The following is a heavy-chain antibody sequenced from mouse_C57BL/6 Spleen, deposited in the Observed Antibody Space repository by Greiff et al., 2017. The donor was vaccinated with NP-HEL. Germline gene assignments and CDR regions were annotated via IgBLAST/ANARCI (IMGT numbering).Heavy chain of an antibody. Sequence: EVQLVESGGGLVQPKGSLILPCAAPGFSFNTYAMNWVCPVPGKGLEWVARIRSKSNNYVTYYSDLVKDSLTIPRDDSECMFYLQMNNMKTEEAAVYDCEERERCGGSNYIDYWGQGTTLTVSS. V-gene: IGHV10-1*01. J-gene: IGHJ2*01. CDR1: GFSFNTYA. D-gene: IGHD1-1*02. CDR3: EERERCGGSNYIDY. CDR2: IRSKSNNYVT.